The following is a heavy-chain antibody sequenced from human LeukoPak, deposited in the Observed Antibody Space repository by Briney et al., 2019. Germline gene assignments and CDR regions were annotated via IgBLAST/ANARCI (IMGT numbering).Heavy chain of an antibody. J-gene: IGHJ5*02. CDR2: VTGSGGGT. Sequence: GGSLRLSCAASGFIFSNYAMMWVRQAPGKGLEWVSSVTGSGGGTFYADSVKGRFTISRDNSQNTLYLQMSSLGAEDTAVYYCAKGAASALVDWFDPWGQGTLVTVS. D-gene: IGHD6-25*01. CDR3: AKGAASALVDWFDP. V-gene: IGHV3-23*01. CDR1: GFIFSNYA.